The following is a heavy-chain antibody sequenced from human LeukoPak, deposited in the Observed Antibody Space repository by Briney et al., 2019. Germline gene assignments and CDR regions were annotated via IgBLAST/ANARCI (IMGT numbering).Heavy chain of an antibody. CDR1: GFTFNTYG. CDR2: ISYDGSNN. CDR3: AYDRGAYDPEYYFYY. Sequence: GGSLRLSCAASGFTFNTYGMHWVRQAPGKGLEWVSSISYDGSNNSYADSVKGRFTISRDNSKNTLYLQMNSMRGQATAFYSCAYDRGAYDPEYYFYYWGKGNLVTVS. D-gene: IGHD5-12*01. V-gene: IGHV3-30*18. J-gene: IGHJ4*02.